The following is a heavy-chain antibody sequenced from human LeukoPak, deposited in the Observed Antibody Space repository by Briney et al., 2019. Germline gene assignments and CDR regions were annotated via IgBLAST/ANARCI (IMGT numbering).Heavy chain of an antibody. CDR1: GFTFSHAW. CDR3: TTIPSSGWSLAPDDY. V-gene: IGHV3-15*01. CDR2: IKIKTDGGTI. D-gene: IGHD6-19*01. J-gene: IGHJ4*02. Sequence: GGSLRLSCAASGFTFSHAWMSWVRQAPGKGLEWVGRIKIKTDGGTIDYAAPVEGRFTISRDDSKNMLYLQMNNLKTEDTAVYYCTTIPSSGWSLAPDDYWGQGTLVIVSS.